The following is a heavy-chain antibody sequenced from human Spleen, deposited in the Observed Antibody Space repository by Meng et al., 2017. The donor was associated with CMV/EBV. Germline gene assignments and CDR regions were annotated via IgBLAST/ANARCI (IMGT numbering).Heavy chain of an antibody. CDR1: RFTFDDYG. V-gene: IGHV3-20*04. Sequence: GESLKISCAASRFTFDDYGMSWVRQAPGKGLEWVSGINWTGSRTGYADSVKGRFTISRDSSKNTLYLQMNSLRAEDTAVYYCAGLEDNNNFWSGYYVRYWGQGTLVTVSS. J-gene: IGHJ4*02. CDR3: AGLEDNNNFWSGYYVRY. CDR2: INWTGSRT. D-gene: IGHD3-3*01.